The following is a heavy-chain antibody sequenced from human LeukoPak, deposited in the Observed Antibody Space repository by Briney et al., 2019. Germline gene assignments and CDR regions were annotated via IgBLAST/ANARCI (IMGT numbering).Heavy chain of an antibody. V-gene: IGHV3-23*01. D-gene: IGHD1-26*01. CDR3: AKSPGSWSLDY. CDR1: GFTFSSYT. CDR2: ISISGGTI. Sequence: GGSLRLSCAASGFTFSSYTMTWVRQAPGKGLEWLSCISISGGTIFYADSVKGRFTMSRDTSKNTLYLQMNSLRAEDTAVYYCAKSPGSWSLDYWGQGTLVTVSS. J-gene: IGHJ4*02.